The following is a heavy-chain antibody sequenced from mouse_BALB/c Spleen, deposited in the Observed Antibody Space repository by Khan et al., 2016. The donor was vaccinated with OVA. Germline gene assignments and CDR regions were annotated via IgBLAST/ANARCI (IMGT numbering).Heavy chain of an antibody. CDR3: ARDGAYYRNDGWFAY. CDR1: SYTFTSYT. D-gene: IGHD2-14*01. Sequence: VQLQQSGAELARPGASVKMSCKASSYTFTSYTIHWIKQRPGQGLEWIGFINPSSAYTNYNQKFKDKATLTADKSSTTAYMQLSSLTSDDSAVYYCARDGAYYRNDGWFAYWGQGTLVTVSA. J-gene: IGHJ3*01. V-gene: IGHV1-4*01. CDR2: INPSSAYT.